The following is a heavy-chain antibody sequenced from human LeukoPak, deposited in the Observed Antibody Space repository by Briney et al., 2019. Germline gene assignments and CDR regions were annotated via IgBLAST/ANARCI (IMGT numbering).Heavy chain of an antibody. CDR1: GYSISSGYY. CDR2: IYHSGST. J-gene: IGHJ6*03. V-gene: IGHV4-38-2*02. Sequence: SETLSLTCAVSGYSISSGYYWGWIRQPPGKGLEWIGSIYHSGSTYYNPSLKSRVTISVDTSKNQFSLKLSSVTAADTAVYYCARDGQYGPGGPRHYYYYYMDVWGKGTTVTVSS. CDR3: ARDGQYGPGGPRHYYYYYMDV. D-gene: IGHD3-10*01.